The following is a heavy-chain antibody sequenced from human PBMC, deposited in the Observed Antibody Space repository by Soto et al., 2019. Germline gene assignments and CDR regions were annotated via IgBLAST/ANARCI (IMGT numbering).Heavy chain of an antibody. J-gene: IGHJ5*01. CDR2: MYYSGST. CDR1: GGSINSYY. D-gene: IGHD3-22*01. CDR3: STRAYDTNGNYRFDP. V-gene: IGHV4-59*01. Sequence: SETPSLTCTVSGGSINSYYWSWIRQPPGKGLEWIGYMYYSGSTNYNPSFNSRVTMSVDTSKNQFSLNLNAVTAADTAMYYCSTRAYDTNGNYRFDPWGQATRVTVTS.